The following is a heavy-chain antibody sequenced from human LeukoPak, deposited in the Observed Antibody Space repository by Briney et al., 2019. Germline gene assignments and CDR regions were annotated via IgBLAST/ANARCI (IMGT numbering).Heavy chain of an antibody. V-gene: IGHV4-39*01. J-gene: IGHJ4*02. CDR3: ARQPYGTYCGGDCYQPYYFDY. CDR1: DGSISSSNYY. CDR2: IYYSGST. D-gene: IGHD2-21*02. Sequence: SETLSLTCTVSDGSISSSNYYWGWIRQPPGKGLEWIGSIYYSGSTRYNPSLKSRVTVSVDTSKNQFSLKLRSVTAADTAVYYCARQPYGTYCGGDCYQPYYFDYWGQGTLVTVSS.